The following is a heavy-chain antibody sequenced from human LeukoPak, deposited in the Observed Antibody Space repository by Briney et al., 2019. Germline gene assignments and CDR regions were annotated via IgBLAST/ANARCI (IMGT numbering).Heavy chain of an antibody. J-gene: IGHJ4*02. Sequence: PSETLSLTCTVSGGSISSYYWSWIRQPPGKGLEWIGYIYYSGSTNYNPSLKSRVTISVDTSKNQFSLKLSSVTAADTAVYYCARHGYGSGSYEDYWGQGTLVTVSS. D-gene: IGHD3-10*01. CDR3: ARHGYGSGSYEDY. CDR2: IYYSGST. V-gene: IGHV4-59*08. CDR1: GGSISSYY.